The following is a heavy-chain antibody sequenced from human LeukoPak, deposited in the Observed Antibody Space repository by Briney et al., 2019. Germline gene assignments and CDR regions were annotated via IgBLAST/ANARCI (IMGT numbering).Heavy chain of an antibody. Sequence: SETLSLTCAVYGGSFSGYYWSWIRQPPGKGLEWIGEINHSGSTNYNPSLKSRVTISVDTSKNQFSLKLSSVTAADTAVYYCARGVLIEDNWFDPWGQGTPVTVSS. CDR2: INHSGST. J-gene: IGHJ5*02. V-gene: IGHV4-34*01. CDR3: ARGVLIEDNWFDP. D-gene: IGHD3-22*01. CDR1: GGSFSGYY.